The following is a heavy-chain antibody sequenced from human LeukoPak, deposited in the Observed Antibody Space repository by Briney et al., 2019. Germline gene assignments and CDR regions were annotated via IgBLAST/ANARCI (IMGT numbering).Heavy chain of an antibody. CDR2: ISYDGSNK. D-gene: IGHD2-15*01. CDR1: GFTFSSYA. Sequence: HPGGSLRLSCAASGFTFSSYAMHWVRQAPGKGLEWVAVISYDGSNKYYADSVKGRFTISRDNSKNTFYLQMNSLTTEDTAVYYCAKTRPRFVVSGSVDNWGQGTLVTVSS. V-gene: IGHV3-30*04. J-gene: IGHJ4*02. CDR3: AKTRPRFVVSGSVDN.